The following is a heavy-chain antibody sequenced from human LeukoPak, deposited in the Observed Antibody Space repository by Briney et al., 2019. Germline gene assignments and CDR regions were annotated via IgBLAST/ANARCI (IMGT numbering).Heavy chain of an antibody. CDR2: IIPIFGTA. J-gene: IGHJ6*03. D-gene: IGHD6-6*01. Sequence: ASVKVSRKASGGTFSSYAISWVRQAPGQGFEWMGGIIPIFGTANYAQKFQGRVTITADESTSTAYMELSSLRSEDTAVYYCARSPLLTQLEEYYYYYMDVWGKGTTVTVSS. CDR3: ARSPLLTQLEEYYYYYMDV. CDR1: GGTFSSYA. V-gene: IGHV1-69*01.